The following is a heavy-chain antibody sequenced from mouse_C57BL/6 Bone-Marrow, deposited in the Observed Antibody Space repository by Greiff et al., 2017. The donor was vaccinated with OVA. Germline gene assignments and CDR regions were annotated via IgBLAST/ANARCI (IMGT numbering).Heavy chain of an antibody. CDR3: ASLRSAWFAY. CDR1: GFTFTDYY. Sequence: EVNLVESGGGLVQPGGSLSLSCAASGFTFTDYYMSWVRQPPGKALEWLGFIRNKANGYTTEYSASVKGRFTISRDNSQSILYLQMNALRAEDSATYYCASLRSAWFAYWGQGTLVTVSA. V-gene: IGHV7-3*01. J-gene: IGHJ3*01. CDR2: IRNKANGYTT.